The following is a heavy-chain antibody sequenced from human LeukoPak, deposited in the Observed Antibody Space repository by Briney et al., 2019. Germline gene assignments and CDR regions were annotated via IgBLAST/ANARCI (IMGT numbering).Heavy chain of an antibody. J-gene: IGHJ3*02. CDR1: GFTFSNYW. CDR2: IKQDRSEK. Sequence: GGSLRLSCAASGFTFSNYWMSWVRQAPGKGLEWVANIKQDRSEKYYVDSVKGRFTISRDNAKNSLYLQMNSLRAEDTAVYYCAREVSDAFDIWGQGTMVTVSS. CDR3: AREVSDAFDI. V-gene: IGHV3-7*01.